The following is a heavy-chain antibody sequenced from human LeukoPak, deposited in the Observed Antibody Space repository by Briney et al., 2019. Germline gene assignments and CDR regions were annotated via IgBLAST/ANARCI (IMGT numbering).Heavy chain of an antibody. V-gene: IGHV3-53*01. CDR3: AKDWAVAGTADY. CDR2: IYSGGST. CDR1: GFTVSSNY. J-gene: IGHJ4*02. Sequence: GGSLRLSCAASGFTVSSNYMSWVRQAPGKGLEWVSVIYSGGSTYYADSVKGRFTISRDNAKNSLYLQMNSLRAEDTAVYYCAKDWAVAGTADYWGQGTLVTVSS. D-gene: IGHD6-19*01.